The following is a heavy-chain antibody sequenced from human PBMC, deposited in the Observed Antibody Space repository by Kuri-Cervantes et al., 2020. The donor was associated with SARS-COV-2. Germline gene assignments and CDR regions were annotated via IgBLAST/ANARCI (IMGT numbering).Heavy chain of an antibody. J-gene: IGHJ5*02. D-gene: IGHD3-3*01. CDR1: GGSISSSSYY. V-gene: IGHV4-39*02. Sequence: GSLRLSCTVSGGSISSSSYYWGWSRQPPGKGLEWIGSIYYSGSTYYNPSLKSRVTISVDTSKNQFSLKLSSVTAADTAVYYCAREMMSSITIFGLVITRNWFDPWCQETLVTVSS. CDR2: IYYSGST. CDR3: AREMMSSITIFGLVITRNWFDP.